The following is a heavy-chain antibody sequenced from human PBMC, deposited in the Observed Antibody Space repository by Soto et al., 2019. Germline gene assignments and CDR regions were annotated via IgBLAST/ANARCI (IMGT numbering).Heavy chain of an antibody. J-gene: IGHJ6*02. V-gene: IGHV3-13*01. CDR3: TRATFGVGMDL. CDR2: MGGAGAR. CDR1: GFTYNSYD. Sequence: LRLSCAAFGFTYNSYDMIWVRQVTGKGLEWIASMGGAGAREYSGSVKGRFIISRDNAKNSLYLQMDSLRVADTGVYYCTRATFGVGMDLWGHGTPVTVSS. D-gene: IGHD3-10*01.